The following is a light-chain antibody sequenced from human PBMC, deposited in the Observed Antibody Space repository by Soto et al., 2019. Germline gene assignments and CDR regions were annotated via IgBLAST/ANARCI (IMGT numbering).Light chain of an antibody. CDR3: SSYAGSRIFV. CDR1: SSDVGSYKF. Sequence: QSALTQPASVSGSPGQSITISCTGTSSDVGSYKFVSWYQQHPGKAPKVLIYEVSKRPSGVFNRFSGSKSGNTASLTISGLQAEDEADYYCSSYAGSRIFVFGTGTKVTVL. CDR2: EVS. V-gene: IGLV2-23*02. J-gene: IGLJ1*01.